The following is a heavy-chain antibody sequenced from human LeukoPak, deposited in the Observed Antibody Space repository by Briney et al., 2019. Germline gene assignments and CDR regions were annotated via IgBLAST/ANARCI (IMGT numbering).Heavy chain of an antibody. Sequence: ESSETLSLTCTVSGGSISSSSYYWGWIRQPPGKGLEWIGSIYYSGSTYYNPSLKSRVTISVDTSKNQFSLKLSSVTAADTAVYYCASQDRRDGYNWHFDYWGQGTLVTVSS. CDR2: IYYSGST. V-gene: IGHV4-39*01. CDR3: ASQDRRDGYNWHFDY. CDR1: GGSISSSSYY. D-gene: IGHD5-24*01. J-gene: IGHJ4*02.